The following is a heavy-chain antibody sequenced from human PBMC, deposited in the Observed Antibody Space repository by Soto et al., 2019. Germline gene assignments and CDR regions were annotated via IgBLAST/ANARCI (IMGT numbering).Heavy chain of an antibody. V-gene: IGHV4-39*01. CDR2: IYYSGST. Sequence: TSETLSLTCTVSGCSISSSSYYWVWIRQPPGKGLEWIGSIYYSGSTYYNPSLKSRVTTSVDTSKNQFSLKLSSVTAADTAVYYCAGIGYCSSTSRYVPYYGMDVWGQGTTVTVS. CDR3: AGIGYCSSTSRYVPYYGMDV. J-gene: IGHJ6*02. D-gene: IGHD2-2*01. CDR1: GCSISSSSYY.